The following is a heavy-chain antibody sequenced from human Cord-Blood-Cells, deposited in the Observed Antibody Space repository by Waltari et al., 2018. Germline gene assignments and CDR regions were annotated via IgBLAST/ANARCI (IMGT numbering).Heavy chain of an antibody. CDR2: LYHSGST. V-gene: IGHV4-38-2*02. J-gene: IGHJ4*02. D-gene: IGHD1-26*01. CDR1: GYSISSGYY. Sequence: QVQLQESGPGLVKPSETLSLTCAVSGYSISSGYYWGWIRQPPGKGLEWIGSLYHSGSTYYNPSLKSRVTISVDTSKNQFSLKLSSVTAADTAVYYCARDEIGGSYSGYWGQGTLVTVSS. CDR3: ARDEIGGSYSGY.